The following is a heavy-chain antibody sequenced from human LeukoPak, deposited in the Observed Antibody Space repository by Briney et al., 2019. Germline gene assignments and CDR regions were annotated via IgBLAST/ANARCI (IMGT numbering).Heavy chain of an antibody. Sequence: PSETLSLTCAVYGGSFSGYYWSWIRQPPGKGLEWIGEINHSGSTNYNPSLKSRVTISVDTSKNQFSLKLSSVTAADTAVYYYARGRIVATPDTAMVTFPNNWFDPWGQGTLVTVSS. V-gene: IGHV4-34*01. CDR1: GGSFSGYY. CDR2: INHSGST. CDR3: ARGRIVATPDTAMVTFPNNWFDP. J-gene: IGHJ5*02. D-gene: IGHD5-18*01.